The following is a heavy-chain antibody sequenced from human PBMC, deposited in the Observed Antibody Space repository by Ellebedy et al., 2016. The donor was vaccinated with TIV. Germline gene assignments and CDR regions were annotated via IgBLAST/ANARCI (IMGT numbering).Heavy chain of an antibody. D-gene: IGHD4-17*01. CDR3: GRGGTTPGDYTDY. J-gene: IGHJ4*02. Sequence: MPSETLSLTCAVYGGSSSGYYWSWVRQTPGKGLEWIGEITHSGSTNYNPSLKGRVTISVDTSKNQFSLKLSSVTAADTAVYYCGRGGTTPGDYTDYWGQGTLVTVSA. CDR1: GGSSSGYY. V-gene: IGHV4-34*01. CDR2: ITHSGST.